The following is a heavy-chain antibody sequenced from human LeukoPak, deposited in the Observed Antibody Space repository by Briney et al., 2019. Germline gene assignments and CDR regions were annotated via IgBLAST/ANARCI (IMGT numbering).Heavy chain of an antibody. CDR2: INPNSGGT. CDR1: GYTFTGYY. D-gene: IGHD3-10*01. J-gene: IGHJ4*02. V-gene: IGHV1-2*02. CDR3: AREPTYYYGSGSADY. Sequence: ASVTVSCKASGYTFTGYYMHWVRQVPGQGLEWMGWINPNSGGTNYAQKFQGRVTMTRDTSISTAYMELSRLRSDDTAVYYCAREPTYYYGSGSADYWGQGTLVTVSS.